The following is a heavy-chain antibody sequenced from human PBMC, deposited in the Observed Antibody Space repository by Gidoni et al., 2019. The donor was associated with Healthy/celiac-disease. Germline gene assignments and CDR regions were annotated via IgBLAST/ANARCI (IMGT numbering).Heavy chain of an antibody. CDR1: GFTFSSYS. Sequence: EVQLVESGGGLVKPGGSLRLSCAASGFTFSSYSMNWVRQAPGKGLEWVSSISSSSSYIYYADSVKGRFTISRDNAKNSLYLQMNSLRAEDTAVYYCARGNYYGSGSYYGDYYYMDVWGKGTTVTVSS. CDR2: ISSSSSYI. D-gene: IGHD3-10*01. CDR3: ARGNYYGSGSYYGDYYYMDV. J-gene: IGHJ6*03. V-gene: IGHV3-21*01.